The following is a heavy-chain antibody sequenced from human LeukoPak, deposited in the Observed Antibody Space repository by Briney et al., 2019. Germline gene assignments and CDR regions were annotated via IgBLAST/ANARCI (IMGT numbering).Heavy chain of an antibody. D-gene: IGHD4-17*01. CDR1: GYTFTRYY. J-gene: IGHJ3*02. Sequence: ASVKVSCKASGYTFTRYYMHWVRQAPGQGLEWMGLINPSGGSTVLVQKFQGRVTMTSDTSTSTVYLEVSSLRSEDTAVYYCARGDGYGDYAGAFDIWGQGTMVTVSS. CDR3: ARGDGYGDYAGAFDI. CDR2: INPSGGST. V-gene: IGHV1-46*01.